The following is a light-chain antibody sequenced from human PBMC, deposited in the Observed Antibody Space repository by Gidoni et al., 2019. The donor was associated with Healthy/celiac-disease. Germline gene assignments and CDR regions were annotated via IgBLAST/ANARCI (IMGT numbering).Light chain of an antibody. CDR2: GAS. J-gene: IGKJ4*01. CDR3: QQYLT. Sequence: EIVLTQSPATLTLPPGERATLSCRARQSVSSSYLAWYQQKPGQAPRLLIYGASSRATGIPDRFSGSGSGTDFTLTISRLEPEDFAVYYCQQYLTFGGGTKVEIK. CDR1: QSVSSSY. V-gene: IGKV3-20*01.